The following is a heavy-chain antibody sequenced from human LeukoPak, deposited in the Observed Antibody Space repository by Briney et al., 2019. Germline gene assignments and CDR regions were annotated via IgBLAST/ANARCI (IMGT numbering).Heavy chain of an antibody. Sequence: ASVKVSCKASGYTFTSYGISWVRQAPGQGLEWMGWISAYNGNTNYAQKLQGRVTMTTDTSTSTAYMELRSLRSDDTAVYYCARDFHDRRGYYPYMVIIAYWGQGTLVTVSS. CDR3: ARDFHDRRGYYPYMVIIAY. CDR2: ISAYNGNT. V-gene: IGHV1-18*01. CDR1: GYTFTSYG. D-gene: IGHD3-22*01. J-gene: IGHJ4*02.